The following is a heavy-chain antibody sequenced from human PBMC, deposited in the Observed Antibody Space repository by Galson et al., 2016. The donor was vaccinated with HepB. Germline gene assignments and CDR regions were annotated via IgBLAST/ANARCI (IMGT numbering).Heavy chain of an antibody. J-gene: IGHJ5*02. CDR2: IYYSGVT. Sequence: ETLSLTCTVSGGSIASRTNYWGWIRQPPGKGLEWIGNIYYSGVTYYNLSLKSRVIISVDTSKNQFSLRLSSVTAADTAFYYCASLMMASSGAAFDPWGQGTLVTVSS. D-gene: IGHD6-13*01. V-gene: IGHV4-39*01. CDR1: GGSIASRTNY. CDR3: ASLMMASSGAAFDP.